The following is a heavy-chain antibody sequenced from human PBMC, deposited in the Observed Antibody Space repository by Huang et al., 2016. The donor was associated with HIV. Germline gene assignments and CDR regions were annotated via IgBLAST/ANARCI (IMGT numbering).Heavy chain of an antibody. V-gene: IGHV5-51*01. J-gene: IGHJ4*02. CDR2: IYPRDSET. CDR3: ARQVDGFRSHFDF. CDR1: GYGFSSYW. Sequence: EVLLVQSGAELKEPGESLKISCKASGYGFSSYWIGLVRQKPGKGLEWMGIIYPRDSETKYSPSFDGQVTISADKSTRTAYLQWESLKAPDTAIYFCARQVDGFRSHFDFWGQGTLVSVSS. D-gene: IGHD5-18*01.